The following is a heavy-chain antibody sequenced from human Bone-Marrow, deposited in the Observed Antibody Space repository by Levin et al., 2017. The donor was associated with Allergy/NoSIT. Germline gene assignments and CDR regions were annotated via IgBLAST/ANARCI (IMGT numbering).Heavy chain of an antibody. J-gene: IGHJ3*02. CDR3: ARVVSSGTSDALDI. D-gene: IGHD1-26*01. CDR2: IRKKVKGYTT. Sequence: GGSLRLSCAASGFIFSDHYMDWVRQAPGKGLEWVGRIRKKVKGYTTEYAAAVKGRFTISRDDSQNSLYLQMNSVKTEDTAVYYCARVVSSGTSDALDIWSQGTMVTVSS. CDR1: GFIFSDHY. V-gene: IGHV3-72*01.